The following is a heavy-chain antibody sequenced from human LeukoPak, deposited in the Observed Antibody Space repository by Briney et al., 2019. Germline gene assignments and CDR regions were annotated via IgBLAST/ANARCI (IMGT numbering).Heavy chain of an antibody. J-gene: IGHJ4*02. D-gene: IGHD3-10*01. CDR1: GFTLSSYA. CDR2: ISGGGDDT. Sequence: GGSLRLSCAASGFTLSSYAMSWVRQAPGKGLEWVSIISGGGDDTYCADSVKGRFTISRDNSKNTLYLQLNSLRAEDTAVYYCATFGSGSSTRYFAYWGQGTLVTVSS. CDR3: ATFGSGSSTRYFAY. V-gene: IGHV3-23*01.